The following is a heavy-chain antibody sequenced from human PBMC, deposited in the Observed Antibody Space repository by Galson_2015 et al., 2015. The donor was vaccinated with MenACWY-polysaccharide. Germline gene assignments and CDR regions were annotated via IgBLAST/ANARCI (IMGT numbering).Heavy chain of an antibody. CDR1: GYTFTNYA. J-gene: IGHJ4*02. D-gene: IGHD2-15*01. Sequence: SVKVSCKASGYTFTNYAINWVRQAPGQGLEWMGWINTYNANTYYAQKVQGRVTVTADTSTSTAYMELRSLRSDDTAVYYCARDAGGTEYYSGQGTLVTVSS. CDR3: ARDAGGTEYY. CDR2: INTYNANT. V-gene: IGHV1-18*04.